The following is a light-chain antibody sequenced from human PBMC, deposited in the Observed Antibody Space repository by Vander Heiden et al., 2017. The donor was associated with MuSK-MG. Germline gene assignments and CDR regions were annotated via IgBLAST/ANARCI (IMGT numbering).Light chain of an antibody. CDR2: DAS. V-gene: IGKV1-33*01. Sequence: DIQLTQSPTSLSASVGDRVTITCQASQDISNYLYWYQQKPGKAPKLLIYDASNLETGVPSRFSGSGSGTDFTFTISSLQPEDIATYYCQQYDNIPLTFGQGTRLEIK. CDR1: QDISNY. CDR3: QQYDNIPLT. J-gene: IGKJ5*01.